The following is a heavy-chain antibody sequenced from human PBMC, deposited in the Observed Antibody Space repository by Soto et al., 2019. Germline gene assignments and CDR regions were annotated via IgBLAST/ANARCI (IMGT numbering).Heavy chain of an antibody. CDR2: TNQDGSGK. CDR1: GFPFSGYW. J-gene: IGHJ6*02. Sequence: EAQLVESGGGLVQPGGSLRLSCAASGFPFSGYWMSWVRQAPGKGLEWAANTNQDGSGKYYMDSVKGRFTISRDNTENSLYLQMNSLGDDDTGVYYCARDGYHYVMDLWGQGTTVTVSS. CDR3: ARDGYHYVMDL. V-gene: IGHV3-7*04.